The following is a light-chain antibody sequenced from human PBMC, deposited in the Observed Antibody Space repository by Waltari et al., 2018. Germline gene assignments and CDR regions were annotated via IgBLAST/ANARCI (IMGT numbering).Light chain of an antibody. CDR3: QAWDSSTVV. V-gene: IGLV3-1*01. J-gene: IGLJ3*02. CDR2: QDN. Sequence: SYELTQPPSVSVSPGQTATITCSGDKLGDKYVCWYQKKPGQPPVVVIYQDNNRPSGIPERFSGSNSGNTATLTISGTQPLDEADYYCQAWDSSTVVFGGGTKLTVL. CDR1: KLGDKY.